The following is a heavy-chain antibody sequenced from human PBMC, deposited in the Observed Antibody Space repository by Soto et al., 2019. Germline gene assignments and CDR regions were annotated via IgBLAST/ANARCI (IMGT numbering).Heavy chain of an antibody. Sequence: VGSLRLSCAASGFTFSSYEMNWVRQAPGKGLEWVSYISSSGSTIYYADSVKGRFTISRDNAKNSLYLQMNSLRAEDTAVYYCARGFSSGWKPPLNWFDPWGQGTLVTAPQ. D-gene: IGHD6-19*01. CDR3: ARGFSSGWKPPLNWFDP. J-gene: IGHJ5*02. V-gene: IGHV3-48*03. CDR1: GFTFSSYE. CDR2: ISSSGSTI.